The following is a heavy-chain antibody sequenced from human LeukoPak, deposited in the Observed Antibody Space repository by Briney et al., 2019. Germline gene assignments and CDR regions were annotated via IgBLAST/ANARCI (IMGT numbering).Heavy chain of an antibody. J-gene: IGHJ3*02. Sequence: ASVKVSCKASGYTFTSYDINWVRQATGQGLEWMGWMNPNSGNTGYAQKFQGRVTMTRNTSISTAYMELSSLRSDDTAVYYCARDVSLYYYDSKDAFDIWGQGTMVTVSS. CDR3: ARDVSLYYYDSKDAFDI. CDR1: GYTFTSYD. CDR2: MNPNSGNT. D-gene: IGHD3-22*01. V-gene: IGHV1-8*01.